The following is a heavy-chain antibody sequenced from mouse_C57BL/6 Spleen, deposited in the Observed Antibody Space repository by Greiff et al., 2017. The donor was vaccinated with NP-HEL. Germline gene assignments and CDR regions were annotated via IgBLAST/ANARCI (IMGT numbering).Heavy chain of an antibody. D-gene: IGHD1-1*01. J-gene: IGHJ3*01. Sequence: VQLKESGPVLVKPGASVKMSCKASGYTFTDYYMNWVKQSHGKSLEWIGVINPYNGGTSYNQKFKGKATLTVDKSSSTAYMELNSLTSEDSAVYYCARSLLRSPAWFAYWGQGTLVTVSA. CDR2: INPYNGGT. V-gene: IGHV1-19*01. CDR1: GYTFTDYY. CDR3: ARSLLRSPAWFAY.